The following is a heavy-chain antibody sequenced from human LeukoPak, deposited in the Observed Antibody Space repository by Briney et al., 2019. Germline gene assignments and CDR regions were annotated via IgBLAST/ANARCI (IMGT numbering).Heavy chain of an antibody. J-gene: IGHJ3*02. Sequence: SETLSLTCTVSGGSISSYYWSWIRQPPGKGLEWIGYIYYSGSTNYNPSLKSRVTISVDTSKNQFSLKLSSVTAADTAVYYCARYIVATMDAFDIRGQGTMVTVSS. D-gene: IGHD5-12*01. CDR2: IYYSGST. CDR1: GGSISSYY. CDR3: ARYIVATMDAFDI. V-gene: IGHV4-59*01.